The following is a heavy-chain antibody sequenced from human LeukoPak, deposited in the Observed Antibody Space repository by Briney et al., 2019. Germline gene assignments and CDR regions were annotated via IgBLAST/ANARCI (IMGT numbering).Heavy chain of an antibody. J-gene: IGHJ6*02. Sequence: ASVKVSCKASGYTFTSYDINWVRQATGQGLEWMGWMNPNSGNTGYAQKFQGRVTMTRNTPISTAYMELSSLRSEDTAVYYCARVSRDIAGAGLCDYYYYGMDVWGQGTTVTVSS. CDR2: MNPNSGNT. CDR3: ARVSRDIAGAGLCDYYYYGMDV. CDR1: GYTFTSYD. V-gene: IGHV1-8*01. D-gene: IGHD6-13*01.